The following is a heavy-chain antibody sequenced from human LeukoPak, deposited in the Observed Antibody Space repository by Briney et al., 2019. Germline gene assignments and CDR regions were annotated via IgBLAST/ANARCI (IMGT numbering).Heavy chain of an antibody. D-gene: IGHD4-17*01. J-gene: IGHJ5*02. CDR1: GDSVSSNSAA. CDR2: TYYRSNWFN. Sequence: SQTLSLTCAISGDSVSSNSAAWNWIRQSPSRGLEWLGRTYYRSNWFNDFALSVKSRITINPDTSKNRFSLQLNSVTPEDTAVYYCAKNYGDSNWLDPWGQGTLVTVSS. CDR3: AKNYGDSNWLDP. V-gene: IGHV6-1*01.